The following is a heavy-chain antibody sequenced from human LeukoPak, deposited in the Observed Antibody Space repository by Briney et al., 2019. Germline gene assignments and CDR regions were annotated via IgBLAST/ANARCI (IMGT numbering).Heavy chain of an antibody. D-gene: IGHD2-15*01. CDR3: ARTHYCSGGSCLGWFDP. CDR1: GGSISGYY. J-gene: IGHJ5*02. V-gene: IGHV4-31*03. Sequence: SETLSLTCTVSGGSISGYYWSWIRQHPGKGLEWIGYIYYSGSTYYNPSLKSRVTISVDTSKNQFSLKLSSVTAADTAVYYCARTHYCSGGSCLGWFDPWGQGTLVTVSS. CDR2: IYYSGST.